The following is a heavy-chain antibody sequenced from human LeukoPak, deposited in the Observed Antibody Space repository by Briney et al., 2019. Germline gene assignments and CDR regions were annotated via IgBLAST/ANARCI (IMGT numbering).Heavy chain of an antibody. Sequence: PSETLSLTCTVSGGSMSSYYWSWIRQPPGKGLEWIGYIYYSGSTNYNPSLKSRVTISVDTSKNQFSLKLSSVTAADTAVYYCASREKWLNYFQHWGQGTLVTVSS. CDR1: GGSMSSYY. CDR2: IYYSGST. D-gene: IGHD3-22*01. CDR3: ASREKWLNYFQH. V-gene: IGHV4-59*01. J-gene: IGHJ1*01.